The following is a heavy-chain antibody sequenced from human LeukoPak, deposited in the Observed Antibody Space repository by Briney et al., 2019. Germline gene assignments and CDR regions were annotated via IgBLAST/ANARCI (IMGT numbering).Heavy chain of an antibody. CDR2: ISSSGSTI. CDR3: AREPFYSNYFDY. V-gene: IGHV3-11*04. J-gene: IGHJ4*02. Sequence: GGSLRLSCAASVFTFSDYYMSWIRQAPGKGLEWVSYISSSGSTIYYADSVKGRFTISRDNAKNSLYLQMNSLRAEDTAVYYCAREPFYSNYFDYWGQGTLVTVSS. CDR1: VFTFSDYY. D-gene: IGHD4-11*01.